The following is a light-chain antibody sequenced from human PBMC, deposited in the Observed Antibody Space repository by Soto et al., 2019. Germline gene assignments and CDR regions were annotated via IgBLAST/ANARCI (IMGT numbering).Light chain of an antibody. CDR1: QSLIYSDGNTY. CDR3: MQGTHWPRT. CDR2: KVS. Sequence: DVVMTQSPFSLPVTLGQPASISCRSSQSLIYSDGNTYLSWFQQRPGQSPRRLIYKVSNRDSGVPVRFSGSGSGTDFTLKISRVEAEDVGVYYCMQGTHWPRTLGQGTKLEIK. J-gene: IGKJ2*02. V-gene: IGKV2-30*01.